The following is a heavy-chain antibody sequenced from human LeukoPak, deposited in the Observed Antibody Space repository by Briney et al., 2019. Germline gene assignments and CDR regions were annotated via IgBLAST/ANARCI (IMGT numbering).Heavy chain of an antibody. J-gene: IGHJ4*02. Sequence: PGGSLRLSCAASEFSFSIYAMAWVRQAPGKGLECVSIISDDSSFTYYLDSVKGRSTIFRDNSKNTLYLHMNSLKAEDTAVYYCAKGRCSGPGCDSFDYWGQGTLVTVSS. CDR3: AKGRCSGPGCDSFDY. D-gene: IGHD5-12*01. V-gene: IGHV3-23*01. CDR2: ISDDSSFT. CDR1: EFSFSIYA.